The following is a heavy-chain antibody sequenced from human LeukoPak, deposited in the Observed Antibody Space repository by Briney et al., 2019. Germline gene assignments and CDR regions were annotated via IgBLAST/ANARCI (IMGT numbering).Heavy chain of an antibody. CDR3: ARENPPYYYYGMDV. CDR1: GCAFSSGSYY. J-gene: IGHJ6*02. CDR2: IYYSGST. V-gene: IGHV4-61*01. Sequence: SETLSLTCSVSGCAFSSGSYYWSWMRQPPGKGLEWIGYIYYSGSTNYNPSLKSRVTISVDTSKNQFSLKLSSVTAADTAVYYCARENPPYYYYGMDVWGQGTTVTVSS.